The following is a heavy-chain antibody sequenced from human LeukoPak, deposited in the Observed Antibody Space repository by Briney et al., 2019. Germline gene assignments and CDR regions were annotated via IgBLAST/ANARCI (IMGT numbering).Heavy chain of an antibody. CDR1: GYTFTGYY. CDR3: ARVGKRIAAAGPYNWFDP. Sequence: ASVKVSCKASGYTFTGYYMHWVRQAPGHGLEWMGWINPNSGGTNYAQKFQGRVTMTRDTSISTAYMELSRLRSDDTAVYYCARVGKRIAAAGPYNWFDPWGQGTLVTVSS. CDR2: INPNSGGT. J-gene: IGHJ5*02. V-gene: IGHV1-2*02. D-gene: IGHD6-13*01.